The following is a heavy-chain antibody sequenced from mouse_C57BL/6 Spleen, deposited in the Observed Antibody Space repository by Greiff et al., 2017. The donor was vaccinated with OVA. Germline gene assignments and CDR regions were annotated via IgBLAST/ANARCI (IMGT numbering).Heavy chain of an antibody. V-gene: IGHV5-4*03. D-gene: IGHD2-10*02. Sequence: EVKLMESGGGLVKPGGSLKLSCAASGFTFSSYAMSWVRQTPEKRLEWVATISDGGSYTYYPDNVKGRFTISRDNAKNNLYLQMSHLKSEDTAMYYCARGGYGNYEGYYAMDYWGQGTSVTVSS. CDR3: ARGGYGNYEGYYAMDY. CDR2: ISDGGSYT. CDR1: GFTFSSYA. J-gene: IGHJ4*01.